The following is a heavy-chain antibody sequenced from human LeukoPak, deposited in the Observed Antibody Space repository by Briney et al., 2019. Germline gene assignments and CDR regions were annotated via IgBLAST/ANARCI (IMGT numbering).Heavy chain of an antibody. CDR1: GFTFGNYA. CDR3: ARDGTTTRYNWFDS. CDR2: IIADADDT. D-gene: IGHD1-7*01. V-gene: IGHV3-23*01. J-gene: IGHJ5*01. Sequence: GGPLRLSCAASGFTFGNYAMSWVRQAPGKGLEWVSGIIADADDTYYADSVKGRFTISRDHSKNTLHLQMNSLRAEDAAIYYCARDGTTTRYNWFDSWGQGTLVTVSS.